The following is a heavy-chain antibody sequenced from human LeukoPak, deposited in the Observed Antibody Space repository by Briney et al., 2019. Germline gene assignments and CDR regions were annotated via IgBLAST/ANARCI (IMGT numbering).Heavy chain of an antibody. CDR1: GYTFTTYG. CDR2: ISSYNGGA. D-gene: IGHD4-17*01. Sequence: GASVKVSCKASGYTFTTYGFSWVRQDPGLGLVWLGWISSYNGGADYAQKLQGGVTMTTDTSPRTTYMELRRLTSDDTAVYYCARQKIQTTAIDYWGQGTLVPVSS. J-gene: IGHJ4*02. CDR3: ARQKIQTTAIDY. V-gene: IGHV1-18*01.